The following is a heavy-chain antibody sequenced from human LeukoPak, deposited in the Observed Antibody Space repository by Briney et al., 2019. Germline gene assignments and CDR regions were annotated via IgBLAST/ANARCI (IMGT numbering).Heavy chain of an antibody. Sequence: PGGSLKLSCAASGFTFSSYWMHWVRQAPGKGLVWVSRINSDGSSTSYADSVKGRFTISRDNAKNTLYLQMNSLRAEDTAVYYCARDDHDYGDHVFDYWGQGTLVTVSS. CDR3: ARDDHDYGDHVFDY. V-gene: IGHV3-74*01. CDR1: GFTFSSYW. J-gene: IGHJ4*02. CDR2: INSDGSST. D-gene: IGHD4-17*01.